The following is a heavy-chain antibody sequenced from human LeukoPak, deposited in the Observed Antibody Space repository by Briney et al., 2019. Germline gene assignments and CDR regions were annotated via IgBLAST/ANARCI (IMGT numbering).Heavy chain of an antibody. Sequence: ASVKVSCKASGYTFTSYGISWVRQAPGQGLEWMGWISAYNGNTNYAQKLQGRVTMTTDTSTSTAYMELRSLRSDDTAAYYCARWRDPGIALAGRYYFDYWGQGTLVTVSS. CDR2: ISAYNGNT. J-gene: IGHJ4*02. CDR1: GYTFTSYG. V-gene: IGHV1-18*01. D-gene: IGHD6-19*01. CDR3: ARWRDPGIALAGRYYFDY.